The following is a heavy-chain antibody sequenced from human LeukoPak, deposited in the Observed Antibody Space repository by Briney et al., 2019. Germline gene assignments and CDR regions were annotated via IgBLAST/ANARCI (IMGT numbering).Heavy chain of an antibody. CDR3: AKDRGHDYSNYNWFDP. CDR1: GFTFSSYG. V-gene: IGHV3-30*02. Sequence: GGSLRLSCAASGFTFSSYGMHWVRQAPGKGLEGVAFIRYDGSNKYYADSVKGRFTISRDNSKNTLYLQMNSLRAEDTAVYYCAKDRGHDYSNYNWFDPWGQGTLVTVSS. D-gene: IGHD4-11*01. J-gene: IGHJ5*02. CDR2: IRYDGSNK.